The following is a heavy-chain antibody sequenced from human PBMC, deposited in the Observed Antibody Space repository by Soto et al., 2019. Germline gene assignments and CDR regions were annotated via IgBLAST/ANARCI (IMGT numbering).Heavy chain of an antibody. V-gene: IGHV4-34*01. Sequence: QVQLQQWGAGLLKPSETLSLTCAVYGGSFSGYYWSWIRQPPGKGLEWIGEINHSGSTNYNPSLKSRVTISVDTSKNQFSLKLSSVTAADTAVYYCARKGSSWYYYYYGMDVWGQGTTVIVSS. D-gene: IGHD6-13*01. J-gene: IGHJ6*02. CDR2: INHSGST. CDR3: ARKGSSWYYYYYGMDV. CDR1: GGSFSGYY.